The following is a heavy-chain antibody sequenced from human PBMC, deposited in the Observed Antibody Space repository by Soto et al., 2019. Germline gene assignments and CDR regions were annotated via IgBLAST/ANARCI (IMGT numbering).Heavy chain of an antibody. CDR2: IYYSGST. CDR1: GGSISSYY. Sequence: SETLSLTCTVPGGSISSYYWSWIRQPPVNGLEWIGYIYYSGSTNYNPSLKSRVTISVDTSKNQFSLKLSSVTAADTAVYYCARGDYGGNYGDYWGQGTLVTVSS. CDR3: ARGDYGGNYGDY. J-gene: IGHJ4*02. D-gene: IGHD4-17*01. V-gene: IGHV4-59*01.